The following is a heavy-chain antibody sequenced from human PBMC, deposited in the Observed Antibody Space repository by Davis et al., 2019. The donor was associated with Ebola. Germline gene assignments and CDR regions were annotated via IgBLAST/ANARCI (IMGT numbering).Heavy chain of an antibody. V-gene: IGHV3-53*01. Sequence: GESLKISCAASGFTVSSNYMSWVRQAPGKGLEWVSVIYSGGSTYYADSVKGRFTISRDNSKNTLYLQMNSLRAEDTAVYYCAKEPAAAVGVDYWGQGTLVTVSS. J-gene: IGHJ4*02. CDR2: IYSGGST. CDR1: GFTVSSNY. CDR3: AKEPAAAVGVDY. D-gene: IGHD6-13*01.